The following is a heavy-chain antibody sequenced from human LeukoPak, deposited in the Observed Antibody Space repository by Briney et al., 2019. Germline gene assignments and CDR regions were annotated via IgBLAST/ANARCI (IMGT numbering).Heavy chain of an antibody. Sequence: EAGGSLRLSCAASGFTFSSYEMNWVRQAPGKGLEWVSYISSSGSTIYYADSVKGRFTISRDNSKNTLYLQMNSLRAEDTAVYYCAKELEDIVVVVAAAGYFDYWGQGTLVTVSS. J-gene: IGHJ4*02. CDR2: ISSSGSTI. CDR3: AKELEDIVVVVAAAGYFDY. V-gene: IGHV3-48*03. CDR1: GFTFSSYE. D-gene: IGHD2-15*01.